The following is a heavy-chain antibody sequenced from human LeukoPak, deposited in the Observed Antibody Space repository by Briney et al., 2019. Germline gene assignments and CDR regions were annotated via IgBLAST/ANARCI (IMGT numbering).Heavy chain of an antibody. V-gene: IGHV3-23*01. D-gene: IGHD6-13*01. CDR3: AKLSGSSWPGWFDP. CDR1: GFTFSSYA. J-gene: IGHJ5*02. CDR2: ISGSGGST. Sequence: GGSLRLSCAASGFTFSSYAMSWVRQAPGKGLEWVSAISGSGGSTYYADSVRGRFTVSRDNSKNTLYLQMNSLRAEDTAVYYCAKLSGSSWPGWFDPWGQGTLVTVSS.